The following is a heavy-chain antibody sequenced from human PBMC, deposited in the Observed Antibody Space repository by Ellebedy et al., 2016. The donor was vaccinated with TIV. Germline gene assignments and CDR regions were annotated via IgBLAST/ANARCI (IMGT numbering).Heavy chain of an antibody. CDR3: AREGTMTALEVFYFDY. D-gene: IGHD3-22*01. CDR2: ISSSSSYI. V-gene: IGHV3-21*01. J-gene: IGHJ4*02. Sequence: GESLKISCAASGFTFSSYSMNWVRQAPGKGLEWVSSISSSSSYIYYADSVKGRFTISRDNAKNSLYLQMNILRAEDSAVYYCAREGTMTALEVFYFDYWGQGTLVTVSS. CDR1: GFTFSSYS.